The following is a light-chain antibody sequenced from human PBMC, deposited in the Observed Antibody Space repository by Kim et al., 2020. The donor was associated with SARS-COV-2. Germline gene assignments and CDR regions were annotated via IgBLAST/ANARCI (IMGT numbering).Light chain of an antibody. CDR2: NVN. CDR1: SSDFCDYDY. V-gene: IGLV2-14*03. Sequence: PGQSTTISCTGTSSDFCDYDYVSWYQQHPGKAPKLMIYNVNSWPSGVSNRFSGSKSGYTASLTISGLQAEDEADYYCSSYTNTITLFGGGTQLTVL. J-gene: IGLJ3*02. CDR3: SSYTNTITL.